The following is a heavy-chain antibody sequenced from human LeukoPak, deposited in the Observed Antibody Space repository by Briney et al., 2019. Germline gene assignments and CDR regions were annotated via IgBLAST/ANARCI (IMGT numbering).Heavy chain of an antibody. CDR1: GYTFTGYY. CDR3: ARGGIAAAATDAFDI. D-gene: IGHD6-13*01. CDR2: INPNSGGT. J-gene: IGHJ3*02. V-gene: IGHV1-2*04. Sequence: ASVKVSCKASGYTFTGYYMHWVRQAPGQGLEWMGWINPNSGGTNYAQKFQGWVTMTRDTSISTAYMELSRLRSDDTAVYYCARGGIAAAATDAFDIWGQGTMVTVSS.